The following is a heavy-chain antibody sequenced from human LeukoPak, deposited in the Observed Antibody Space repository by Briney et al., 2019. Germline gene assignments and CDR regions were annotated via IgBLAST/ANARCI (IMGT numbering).Heavy chain of an antibody. D-gene: IGHD3-16*01. V-gene: IGHV3-33*01. CDR2: IWYDGSKK. CDR1: AFTFSSFG. Sequence: GGSLRLSCAASAFTFSSFGMHWVRQAPGKGLEWVAVIWYDGSKKYYADSVKGRFTITRDNSKNTLYLQMNSLRAEDTAVYYCARVANITTFGMDVWGQGTTVTVSS. J-gene: IGHJ6*02. CDR3: ARVANITTFGMDV.